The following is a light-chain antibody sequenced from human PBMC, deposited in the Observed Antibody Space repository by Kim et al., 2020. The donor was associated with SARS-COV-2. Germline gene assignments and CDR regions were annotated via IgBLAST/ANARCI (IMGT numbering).Light chain of an antibody. CDR1: KLGDKY. CDR2: QDS. V-gene: IGLV3-1*01. CDR3: QAWDSSTLYV. J-gene: IGLJ1*01. Sequence: SYELTQPPSVSVSPGQTASITCSGDKLGDKYACWYQQKPGQSPVLVIYQDSMRPSGIPERFSGSNSGNTATLTISGTQAMDEADYYCQAWDSSTLYVFGTGTKVTVL.